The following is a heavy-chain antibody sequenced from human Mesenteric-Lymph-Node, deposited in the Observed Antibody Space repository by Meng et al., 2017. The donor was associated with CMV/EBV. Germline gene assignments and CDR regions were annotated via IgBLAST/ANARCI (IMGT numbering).Heavy chain of an antibody. CDR1: GGSVSGYF. D-gene: IGHD3-9*01. Sequence: WVAGLWTASEALSVTGAVYGGSVSGYFWSWIRQSPEKGLEWIGEINHSGSTTYNPSFTSRIIISVDTSTNQISLSISSGTAADTAVYYCARGSSYDILTGYFDYWGQGALVTVSS. V-gene: IGHV4-34*01. CDR2: INHSGST. J-gene: IGHJ4*02. CDR3: ARGSSYDILTGYFDY.